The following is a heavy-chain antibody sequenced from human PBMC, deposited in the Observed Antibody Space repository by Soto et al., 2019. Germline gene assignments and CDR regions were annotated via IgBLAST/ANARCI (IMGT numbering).Heavy chain of an antibody. V-gene: IGHV3-30-3*01. CDR3: ARMALQGNNWLDP. D-gene: IGHD4-4*01. Sequence: PGGSLRLSCAASGFAVSDYAMQWVRQAPGKGLEWVSVISYVGGKKNYADSVKGRFTISRDNSTNTLYLQMNSLRPEDTAVYYCARMALQGNNWLDPWGQGTLVTVSS. CDR2: ISYVGGKK. J-gene: IGHJ5*02. CDR1: GFAVSDYA.